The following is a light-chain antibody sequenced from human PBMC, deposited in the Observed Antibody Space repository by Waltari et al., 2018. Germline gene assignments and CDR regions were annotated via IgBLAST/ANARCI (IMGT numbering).Light chain of an antibody. CDR1: QSLLHSNGYNY. Sequence: SPLSLPVTPGEPASISCRSSQSLLHSNGYNYLDWYLQKPGQSPQLLIYLGSNRASGVPDRFSGSGSGTDFTLKISRVEAEDVGVYYCMQALQTPPFTFG. CDR3: MQALQTPPFT. V-gene: IGKV2-28*01. CDR2: LGS. J-gene: IGKJ3*01.